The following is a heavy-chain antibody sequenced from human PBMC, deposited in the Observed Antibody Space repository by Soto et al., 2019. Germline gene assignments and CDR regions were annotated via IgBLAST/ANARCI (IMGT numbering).Heavy chain of an antibody. D-gene: IGHD4-17*01. CDR3: TSFYGDPNLGEYFQH. Sequence: GGSLRLSCAASGFTFSGSAMHWVRQASGKGLEWVGRIRSKANSYATAYAASVKGRFTISRDDSKNTAYLQMNSLKTEDTAVYYCTSFYGDPNLGEYFQHWGQGTLVTVSS. CDR1: GFTFSGSA. V-gene: IGHV3-73*01. J-gene: IGHJ1*01. CDR2: IRSKANSYAT.